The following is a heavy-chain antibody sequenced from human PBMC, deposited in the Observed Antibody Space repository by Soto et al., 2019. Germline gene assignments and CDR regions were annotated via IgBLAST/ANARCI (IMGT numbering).Heavy chain of an antibody. D-gene: IGHD3-3*01. CDR1: GFTFSNAW. J-gene: IGHJ5*02. CDR3: TTDAQYYDFWSGYYSIEPWFDP. Sequence: GGSLRLSCAASGFTFSNAWMNWVRQAPGKGLEWVGRIKSKTDGGTTDYAAPVKGRFTISRDDSKNTLYLQMNSLKTEDTAVYYCTTDAQYYDFWSGYYSIEPWFDPWGQGTLVIVSS. CDR2: IKSKTDGGTT. V-gene: IGHV3-15*07.